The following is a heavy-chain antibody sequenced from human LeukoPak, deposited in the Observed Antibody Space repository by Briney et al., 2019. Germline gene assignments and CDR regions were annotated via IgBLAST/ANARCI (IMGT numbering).Heavy chain of an antibody. CDR1: GFTFSRFE. CDR3: ARDMGYCSSSNCYTYYLDY. V-gene: IGHV3-48*03. Sequence: GGSLRLSCVASGFTFSRFEMNWVRQAPAKGLEWVSYISGSGSSIYYADSVKGRFTISRDNAKNSLYLQMNRLRGEDTAVYYCARDMGYCSSSNCYTYYLDYWGQGILVTVSS. CDR2: ISGSGSSI. D-gene: IGHD2-2*01. J-gene: IGHJ4*02.